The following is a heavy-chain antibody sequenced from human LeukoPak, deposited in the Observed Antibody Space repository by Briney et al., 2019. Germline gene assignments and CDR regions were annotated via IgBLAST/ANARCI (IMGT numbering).Heavy chain of an antibody. Sequence: PSETLSLTCTVSGGSISSYYWSWIRQPAGRGLEWIGRIYTSGSTNYNPSLKSRVTMSVDTSKNQFSLKLSSVTVADTAVYYCALWGSHEGAFDIWGQGTMVTVSS. V-gene: IGHV4-4*07. D-gene: IGHD3-16*01. J-gene: IGHJ3*02. CDR3: ALWGSHEGAFDI. CDR2: IYTSGST. CDR1: GGSISSYY.